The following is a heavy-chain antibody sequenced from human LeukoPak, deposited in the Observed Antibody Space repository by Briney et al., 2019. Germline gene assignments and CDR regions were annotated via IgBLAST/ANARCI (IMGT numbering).Heavy chain of an antibody. Sequence: PSETLSLTCAAYGVSFSGYYLSWIRQPPGKGLEWIGEINHSGSTNYNPSLKSRVTISVDTSKNQFSPKLSSVTAADTAVYYCARYYGSGYLYYFDYWGQGTLVTVSS. J-gene: IGHJ4*02. CDR1: GVSFSGYY. CDR3: ARYYGSGYLYYFDY. V-gene: IGHV4-34*01. D-gene: IGHD3-10*01. CDR2: INHSGST.